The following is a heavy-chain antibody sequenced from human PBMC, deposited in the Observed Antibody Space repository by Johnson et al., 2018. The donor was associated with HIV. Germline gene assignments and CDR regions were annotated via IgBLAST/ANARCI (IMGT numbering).Heavy chain of an antibody. J-gene: IGHJ3*01. D-gene: IGHD2-2*01. CDR1: GFTFSSYA. Sequence: VQLVESGGGLVQPGGSLRLSCAASGFTFSSYAMSWVRQVPGKGLEWVSGINWNGGSTGHADSVKGRFTISRDNAENSVYVQMNSLRGEDTAVYYCVRDHQPWGQGTMVIVSS. CDR2: INWNGGST. CDR3: VRDHQP. V-gene: IGHV3-20*04.